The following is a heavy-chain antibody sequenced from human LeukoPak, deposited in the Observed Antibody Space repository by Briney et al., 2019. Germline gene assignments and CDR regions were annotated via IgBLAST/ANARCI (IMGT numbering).Heavy chain of an antibody. Sequence: SETLSLXCAVSGYSISSGYYWGWIRQPPGKGLEWIGSIYHSGSTYYNPSLKSRVTISVDTSKNQFSPKLSSVTAADTAVYYCARSGSPGGFDYWGQGTLVTVSS. CDR2: IYHSGST. D-gene: IGHD3-10*01. CDR3: ARSGSPGGFDY. V-gene: IGHV4-38-2*01. CDR1: GYSISSGYY. J-gene: IGHJ4*02.